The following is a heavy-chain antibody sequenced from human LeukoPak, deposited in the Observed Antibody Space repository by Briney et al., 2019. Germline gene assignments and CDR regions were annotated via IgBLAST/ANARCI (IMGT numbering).Heavy chain of an antibody. CDR2: IYYSGTT. CDR3: AREGSGGAFDI. Sequence: SETLSLTCAVSGAPFSSYYWNLIRQPPGKGLEWIGYIYYSGTTNYNPSLKSRVTISVDTPKNQFSLKLSSVTAADTAVYYCAREGSGGAFDIWGQGTMVTVSS. CDR1: GAPFSSYY. D-gene: IGHD3-10*01. V-gene: IGHV4-59*01. J-gene: IGHJ3*02.